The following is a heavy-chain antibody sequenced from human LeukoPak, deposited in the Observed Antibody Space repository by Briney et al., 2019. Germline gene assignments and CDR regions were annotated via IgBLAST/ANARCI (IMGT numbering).Heavy chain of an antibody. V-gene: IGHV3-74*01. CDR1: GFTFSSYW. J-gene: IGHJ4*02. D-gene: IGHD3-22*01. CDR2: INSDGSST. CDR3: ARDFDSSGYFDY. Sequence: GGSLRLSCAASGFTFSSYWMSWVRQAPGKGLVWVSRINSDGSSTSYADSVKGRFTISRDNAKNTLYLQMNSLRAEDTAVYYCARDFDSSGYFDYWGQGTLVTVSS.